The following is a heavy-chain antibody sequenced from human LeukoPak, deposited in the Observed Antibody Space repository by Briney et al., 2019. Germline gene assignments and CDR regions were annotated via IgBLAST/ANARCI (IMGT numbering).Heavy chain of an antibody. CDR3: ARYPPWCSSTSCYASYFDY. V-gene: IGHV4-59*01. J-gene: IGHJ4*02. CDR2: IYYSGST. CDR1: GGSISSYY. Sequence: SETLSLTCTVSGGSISSYYWSWIRQPPGKGLGWIGYIYYSGSTNYNPSLKSRVTISVDTSKNQFSLKLSSVTAADTAVYYCARYPPWCSSTSCYASYFDYWGQGTLVTVSS. D-gene: IGHD2-2*01.